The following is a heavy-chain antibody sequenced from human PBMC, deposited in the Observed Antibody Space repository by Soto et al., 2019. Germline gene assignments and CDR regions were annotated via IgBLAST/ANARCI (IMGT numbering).Heavy chain of an antibody. CDR3: TTRGGSYRPAWDYYYYGMDV. D-gene: IGHD1-26*01. CDR2: ISGSGGST. CDR1: GFTFSSYA. J-gene: IGHJ6*02. V-gene: IGHV3-23*01. Sequence: GGSLRLSCAASGFTFSSYAMNWVRQAPGKGLEWVSAISGSGGSTYYADSVKGRFTISRDNSENTLYLQMNSLRVEDTAVYYCTTRGGSYRPAWDYYYYGMDVWGQGTTVTVSS.